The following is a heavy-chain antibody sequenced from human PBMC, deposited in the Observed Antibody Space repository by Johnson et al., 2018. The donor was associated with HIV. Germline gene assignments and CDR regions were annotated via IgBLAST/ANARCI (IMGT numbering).Heavy chain of an antibody. D-gene: IGHD1-26*01. Sequence: QMLLVESGGGVVQPGRSLRLSCAASGFTFSSYAMHWVRQAPGKGLEWVAVISYGESNEYYADSVKGRFTISRDNAKNTVYLQMISLRAEDMAVYYCARSRWADDAFDGWGQGTMVTVSS. CDR2: ISYGESNE. V-gene: IGHV3-30-3*01. CDR1: GFTFSSYA. CDR3: ARSRWADDAFDG. J-gene: IGHJ3*01.